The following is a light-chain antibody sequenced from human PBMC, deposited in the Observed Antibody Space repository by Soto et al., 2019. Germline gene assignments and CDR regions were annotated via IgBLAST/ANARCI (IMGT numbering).Light chain of an antibody. CDR3: QQSYTSPYT. J-gene: IGKJ2*01. CDR1: QSISRY. V-gene: IGKV1-39*01. CDR2: GAS. Sequence: DIQMTQSPSSLSASVGDRVTITCRASQSISRYLNWYRQKPGKAPSLLIYGASNLQRGVPSRFTGSGSGTDFTLTISSLQPEDFAAFYCQQSYTSPYTFGQGTKLEIK.